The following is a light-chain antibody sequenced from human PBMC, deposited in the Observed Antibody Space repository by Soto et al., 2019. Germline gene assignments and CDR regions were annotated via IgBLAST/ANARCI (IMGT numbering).Light chain of an antibody. V-gene: IGKV3-20*01. J-gene: IGKJ1*01. CDR2: AAY. Sequence: EIVLTQSPGTLSLSQGERATISCRASQSVSSNYLAWYQQKPGQAPRLLIYAAYNRASGIPDRFGGSGSGADFTLSVSRLERDDFAVYYGQQYGSAPWTFGQGPKVEI. CDR3: QQYGSAPWT. CDR1: QSVSSNY.